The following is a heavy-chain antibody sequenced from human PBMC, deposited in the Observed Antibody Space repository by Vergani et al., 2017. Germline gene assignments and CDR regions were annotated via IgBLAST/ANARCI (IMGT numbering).Heavy chain of an antibody. Sequence: EVQLVESGGGLVKPGGSLRLSCAASGFTFSSYSMNWVRQAPGQGLEWVSSISSSSSYIYYADSVKGRFTISRDNAKNSLYLQMNSLRAADTAVYYCVRDIGSGYPMPNDYWGQGTLVTVSS. CDR1: GFTFSSYS. CDR2: ISSSSSYI. CDR3: VRDIGSGYPMPNDY. D-gene: IGHD5-12*01. J-gene: IGHJ4*02. V-gene: IGHV3-21*01.